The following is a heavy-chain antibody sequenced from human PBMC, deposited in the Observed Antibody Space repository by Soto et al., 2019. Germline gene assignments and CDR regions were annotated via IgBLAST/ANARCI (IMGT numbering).Heavy chain of an antibody. Sequence: PGASLKISCKGSGYSFTSYWIGWVRQMPGKGLEWMGIIYPGDSDTRYSPSFQGQVTISADKSISTAYLQWSSLKASDTAMYYCARHILVAPSAPRSSWPYGMDVWGQGTTVTVSS. J-gene: IGHJ6*02. V-gene: IGHV5-51*01. CDR3: ARHILVAPSAPRSSWPYGMDV. D-gene: IGHD6-13*01. CDR2: IYPGDSDT. CDR1: GYSFTSYW.